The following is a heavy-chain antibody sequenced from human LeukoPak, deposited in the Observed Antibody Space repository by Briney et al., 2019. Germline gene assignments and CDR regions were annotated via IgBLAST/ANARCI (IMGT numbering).Heavy chain of an antibody. CDR3: PRSGVDNCFDP. J-gene: IGHJ5*02. D-gene: IGHD3-10*01. Sequence: GASVQVSCKASGYTFTGYYMHWVRQAPGQGLEWMGRINPNSGGTNYAQKFQGRVTMTRDTSISTAYIELSSLKSYDTAVYYCPRSGVDNCFDPWGQGTLVTVSS. V-gene: IGHV1-2*06. CDR2: INPNSGGT. CDR1: GYTFTGYY.